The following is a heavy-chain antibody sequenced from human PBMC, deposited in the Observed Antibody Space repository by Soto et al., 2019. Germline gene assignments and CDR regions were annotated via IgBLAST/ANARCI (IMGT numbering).Heavy chain of an antibody. Sequence: PAETLSLTCTVSGGSISSYYWSWIRQAPGKGLEWIVYIYYSGSTNYNPSLKSRVTISVDTPKNQFSLRLSSVTAADTAVYYCARVKQQLGYNWFDPWGQGTLVTVSS. CDR2: IYYSGST. D-gene: IGHD6-13*01. J-gene: IGHJ5*02. CDR1: GGSISSYY. CDR3: ARVKQQLGYNWFDP. V-gene: IGHV4-59*01.